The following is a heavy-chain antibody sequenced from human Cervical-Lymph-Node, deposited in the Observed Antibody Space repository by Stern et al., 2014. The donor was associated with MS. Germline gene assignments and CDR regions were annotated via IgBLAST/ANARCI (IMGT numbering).Heavy chain of an antibody. V-gene: IGHV4-59*08. J-gene: IGHJ4*02. Sequence: QVQLQESGPGLVKPSETLSLTCTVSGGSISSYYWSWIRPPPGKGLEWLGYIYYSGSTNYNPSLKSRVTISVDTSKNQFSLKLSSVTAADTAVYYCARQGGGPFDYWGQGTLVTVSS. CDR1: GGSISSYY. CDR3: ARQGGGPFDY. CDR2: IYYSGST. D-gene: IGHD4-23*01.